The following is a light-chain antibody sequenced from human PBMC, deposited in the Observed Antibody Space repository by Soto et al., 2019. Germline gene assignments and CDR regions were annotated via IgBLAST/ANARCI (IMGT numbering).Light chain of an antibody. V-gene: IGLV2-11*01. CDR3: CSYAGTYTYVV. J-gene: IGLJ2*01. CDR2: DVT. CDR1: NSDVGGYNY. Sequence: QSALTQPRSVSGSPGQSVTISCTGTNSDVGGYNYVSWYQQHPGKVPKLMIYDVTKRPSGVPDRFSGSKSGNTASLTISGLQAEDEADYFCCSYAGTYTYVVVGGGTKVTVL.